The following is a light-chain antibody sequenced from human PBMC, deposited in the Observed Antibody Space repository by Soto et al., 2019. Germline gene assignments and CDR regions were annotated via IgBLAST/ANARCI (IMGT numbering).Light chain of an antibody. V-gene: IGKV1-6*01. CDR2: AAS. CDR1: QGIRND. Sequence: AIQMTQSPSSLSASVGDRVTITCRASQGIRNDFDWFQQKPGKAPKLLIYAASNLQSGVPARFSGSGSGTDFTLTISSLQPEDFATYYCLQKYFYPFTFGPGTKVDLK. J-gene: IGKJ3*01. CDR3: LQKYFYPFT.